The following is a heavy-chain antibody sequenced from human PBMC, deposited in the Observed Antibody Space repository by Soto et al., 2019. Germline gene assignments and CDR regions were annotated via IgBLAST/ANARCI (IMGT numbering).Heavy chain of an antibody. CDR1: GGSISSNNYY. J-gene: IGHJ5*02. CDR3: ARERPVLLWFGTNWFDP. Sequence: PSETLSLTCTVSGGSISSNNYYWGWIRQPPGKGLEWIGSIYYSGSTYYNPSLKSRVTISVDTSKNQFSLKLSSVTAADTAVYYCARERPVLLWFGTNWFDPWGQGTLVTVSS. D-gene: IGHD3-10*01. V-gene: IGHV4-39*07. CDR2: IYYSGST.